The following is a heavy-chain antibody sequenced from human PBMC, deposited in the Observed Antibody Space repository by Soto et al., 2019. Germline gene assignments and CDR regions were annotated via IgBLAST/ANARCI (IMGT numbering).Heavy chain of an antibody. Sequence: GGSLRLSCAASGFTFDDYAMHWVRQAPGKGLEWVSGISWNSGSIGYADSVKGRFTISRDNAKNSLYLQMNSLRAEDTALYYCAKDAPYGDYIDYWGQGTLVTVSS. D-gene: IGHD4-17*01. CDR3: AKDAPYGDYIDY. CDR1: GFTFDDYA. J-gene: IGHJ4*02. V-gene: IGHV3-9*01. CDR2: ISWNSGSI.